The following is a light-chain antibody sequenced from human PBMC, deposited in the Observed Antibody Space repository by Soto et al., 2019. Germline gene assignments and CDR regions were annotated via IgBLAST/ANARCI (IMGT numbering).Light chain of an antibody. V-gene: IGKV3-11*01. CDR3: QQRADWPIT. Sequence: EIVLTQSPATLSLSPGERATLSCRVSQSVGNYLAWYQQKPGQAPRLLIYDSSSRAAGIPARFTGSGSGTDFTLTISSLEPADFALYYCQQRADWPITFGPGTKVDI. J-gene: IGKJ3*01. CDR1: QSVGNY. CDR2: DSS.